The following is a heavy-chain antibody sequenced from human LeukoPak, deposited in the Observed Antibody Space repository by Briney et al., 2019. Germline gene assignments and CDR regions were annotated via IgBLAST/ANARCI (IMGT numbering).Heavy chain of an antibody. CDR1: GFTFDDYG. CDR2: ISSSSSYI. CDR3: ARVGCSGGSCIDY. V-gene: IGHV3-21*01. J-gene: IGHJ4*02. D-gene: IGHD2-15*01. Sequence: GGSLRLSCAASGFTFDDYGMSWVRQAPGKGLEWVSSISSSSSYIYYADSVKGRFTISRDNAKNSLYLQMNSLRAEDTAVYYCARVGCSGGSCIDYWGQGTLVTVSS.